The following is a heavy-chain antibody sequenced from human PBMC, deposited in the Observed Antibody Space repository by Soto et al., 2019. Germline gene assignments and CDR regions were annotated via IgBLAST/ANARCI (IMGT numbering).Heavy chain of an antibody. CDR3: ARVPSIKGGAFDI. J-gene: IGHJ3*02. V-gene: IGHV4-30-4*01. CDR1: GGSISSGDYY. CDR2: IYYSGNT. Sequence: SETLSLTCTVSGGSISSGDYYWSWIRQPPGKGLEYIGYIYYSGNTYYNPSLKSRLTISLDTSKNQFSLKLSSVTAADTAVYYCARVPSIKGGAFDIWGQGTMVTVSS. D-gene: IGHD5-12*01.